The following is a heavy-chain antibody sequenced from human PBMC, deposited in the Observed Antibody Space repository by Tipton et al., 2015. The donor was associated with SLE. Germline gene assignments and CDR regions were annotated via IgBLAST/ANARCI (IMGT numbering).Heavy chain of an antibody. CDR2: IYHVGST. V-gene: IGHV4-59*02. CDR1: GDSVSSSY. CDR3: ATELFRGYTSGWGPDY. Sequence: TLSLTCTVSGDSVSSSYWSWIRQTPGSGLEWIAYIYHVGSTFYNPSLKSRVTLSVDTSKNQFSLKLSSVTAADTAVYYCATELFRGYTSGWGPDYWGQGTLVTVSS. D-gene: IGHD6-19*01. J-gene: IGHJ4*02.